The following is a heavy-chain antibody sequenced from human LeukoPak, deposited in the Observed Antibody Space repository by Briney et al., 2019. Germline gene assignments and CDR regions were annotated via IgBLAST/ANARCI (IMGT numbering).Heavy chain of an antibody. D-gene: IGHD3-10*01. CDR2: IIPIFGTA. J-gene: IGHJ4*02. Sequence: SVKVSCKASGGTFSSYAISWVRQAPGQGLEWMGGIIPIFGTANYAQKFQGRVTITADKSTSTAYMELSSLRSEDTAVYYCARDYGSGSANFDYWGQGTLVTVSS. CDR1: GGTFSSYA. V-gene: IGHV1-69*06. CDR3: ARDYGSGSANFDY.